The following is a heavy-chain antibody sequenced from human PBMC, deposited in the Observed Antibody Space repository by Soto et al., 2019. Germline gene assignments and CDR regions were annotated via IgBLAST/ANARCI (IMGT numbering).Heavy chain of an antibody. CDR3: ASDVVGWYTY. CDR2: ISAYNGNT. V-gene: IGHV1-18*01. CDR1: GYTFTSYG. J-gene: IGHJ4*02. D-gene: IGHD6-19*01. Sequence: QVQLVQSGAEVKKPGASVKVSCKASGYTFTSYGISWVRQPPGQGLEWLGRISAYNGNTHYTQKLQGRVSMTHPTTTTKAYMQLRSLSSDDPAVYYCASDVVGWYTYWGQGTLVNVSP.